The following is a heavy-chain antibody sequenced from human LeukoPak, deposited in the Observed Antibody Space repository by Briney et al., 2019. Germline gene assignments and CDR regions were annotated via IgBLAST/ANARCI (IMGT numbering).Heavy chain of an antibody. Sequence: SETLSLTCTVSGASFSSSGYYWNWIRQPPGKGLEWIGYIYHSGSTNYNPSLKSRVTISVDTSKNQFSLKLTSMTAADTAVYYCGRETIAATGTSVFFDYWGQGTLVTVSS. CDR3: GRETIAATGTSVFFDY. CDR1: GASFSSSGYY. D-gene: IGHD6-13*01. V-gene: IGHV4-61*08. CDR2: IYHSGST. J-gene: IGHJ4*02.